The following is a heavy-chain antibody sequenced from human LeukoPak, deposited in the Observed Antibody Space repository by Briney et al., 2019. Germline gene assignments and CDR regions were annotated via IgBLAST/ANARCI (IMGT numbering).Heavy chain of an antibody. D-gene: IGHD4-11*01. CDR1: GFTFSNYD. J-gene: IGHJ4*02. Sequence: GGSLRLSCAASGFTFSNYDMNWVRQAPGKGLEWVSYISSSGSTIYYADSVKGRFTISRDNAKNSLYLQMNSLRAEDTAVYYCARGRTSGGMTTEIDYWGQGTLVTVSS. CDR2: ISSSGSTI. V-gene: IGHV3-48*03. CDR3: ARGRTSGGMTTEIDY.